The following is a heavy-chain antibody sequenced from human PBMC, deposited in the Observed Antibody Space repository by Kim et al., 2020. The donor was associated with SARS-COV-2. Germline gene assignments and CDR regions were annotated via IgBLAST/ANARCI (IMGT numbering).Heavy chain of an antibody. CDR3: AKEGYFDWAYYFDY. V-gene: IGHV3-30*18. J-gene: IGHJ4*02. D-gene: IGHD3-9*01. CDR1: GFTFSSYG. Sequence: GGSLRLSCAASGFTFSSYGMHWVRQAPGKGLEWVAGISYDGSNKYYADSVKGRFTISRDNSKNTLYLQMNSLRAEDTAVYYCAKEGYFDWAYYFDYRGQG. CDR2: ISYDGSNK.